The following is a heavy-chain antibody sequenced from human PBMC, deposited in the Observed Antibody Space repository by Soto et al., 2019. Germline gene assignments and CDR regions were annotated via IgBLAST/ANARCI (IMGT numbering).Heavy chain of an antibody. V-gene: IGHV3-23*01. D-gene: IGHD4-17*01. J-gene: IGHJ5*02. CDR2: ISGSGGST. CDR1: GFTFSSYA. Sequence: GGSLRLSCAASGFTFSSYAMSWVRQAPGKGLEWVSAISGSGGSTYYADSVKGRFTISRDNSKNTLYLQMNSLRAEDTAVYYCAKDPFPTVTAPWFDPWGQGTLVTVSS. CDR3: AKDPFPTVTAPWFDP.